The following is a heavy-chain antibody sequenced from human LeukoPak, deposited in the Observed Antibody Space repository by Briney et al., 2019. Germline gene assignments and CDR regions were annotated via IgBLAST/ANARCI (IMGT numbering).Heavy chain of an antibody. D-gene: IGHD6-6*01. J-gene: IGHJ3*02. CDR3: ARVWSSSSSGYAFDI. CDR1: GGSISSYY. Sequence: SETLSLTCTVSGGSISSYYWSWIRQPPGKGLEWIGYIYYSGSTNYNPSLKSRVTISVDTSKNQFSLKLSSVTAADTAVYYCARVWSSSSSGYAFDIWGQGTMVTVSS. V-gene: IGHV4-59*01. CDR2: IYYSGST.